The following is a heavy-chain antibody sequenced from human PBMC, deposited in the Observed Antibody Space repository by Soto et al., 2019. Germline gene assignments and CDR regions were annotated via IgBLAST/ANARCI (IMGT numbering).Heavy chain of an antibody. CDR1: GYTFTSYG. V-gene: IGHV1-18*01. J-gene: IGHJ5*02. CDR2: ISAYNGNT. CDR3: ARDMAYDFWSGYRGGSWFDP. Sequence: ASVKVSCKASGYTFTSYGISWVRQAPGQGLEWMGWISAYNGNTSYAQKLQGRVTMTTDTSTSTAYMELRSLRSDDTAVYYCARDMAYDFWSGYRGGSWFDPWGQGTLVTVSS. D-gene: IGHD3-3*01.